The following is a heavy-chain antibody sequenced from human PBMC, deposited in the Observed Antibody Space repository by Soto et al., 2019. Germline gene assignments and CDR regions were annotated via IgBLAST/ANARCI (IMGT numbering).Heavy chain of an antibody. CDR3: VKDTLGGMTPVFMPGPD. J-gene: IGHJ4*02. CDR1: GVTFGSYG. V-gene: IGHV3-23*01. CDR2: ISGSGGST. Sequence: PGVPMRLCCGASGVTFGSYGVSWVRQAPGKGLDWVSSISGSGGSTYYADSVKGRFTISRDTSKNTLYLQMNSLRPNDTAVYYCVKDTLGGMTPVFMPGPDWGQGTLVTVSS. D-gene: IGHD2-2*01.